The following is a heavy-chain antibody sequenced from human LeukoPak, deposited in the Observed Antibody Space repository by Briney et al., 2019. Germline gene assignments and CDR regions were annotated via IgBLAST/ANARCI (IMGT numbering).Heavy chain of an antibody. CDR3: ARRFWSGSATYYYMDV. Sequence: GGSLRLSCAASGFTFSSYSMNWVRQAPGKGLEWVSSISSSSSYIYYADSVKGRFTISRDNAKNSLYLQMNSLRAEDTAVYYCARRFWSGSATYYYMDVWGKGTTVTVSS. V-gene: IGHV3-21*01. CDR2: ISSSSSYI. J-gene: IGHJ6*03. CDR1: GFTFSSYS. D-gene: IGHD3-3*01.